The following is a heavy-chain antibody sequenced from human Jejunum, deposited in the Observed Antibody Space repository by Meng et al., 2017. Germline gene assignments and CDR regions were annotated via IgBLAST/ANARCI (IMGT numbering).Heavy chain of an antibody. D-gene: IGHD3-10*01. CDR1: GFSFTSYW. J-gene: IGHJ5*02. CDR2: ISPSDSDT. V-gene: IGHV5-51*01. Sequence: GGSLRLSCKGSGFSFTSYWIGWVRQMPGKGLEWMGTISPSDSDTSYSPSFQGQVTISADKSISTAYLQWSSLQASDTAIYYCARSLWFPGELFSAGSFDPWGQGTLVTVSS. CDR3: ARSLWFPGELFSAGSFDP.